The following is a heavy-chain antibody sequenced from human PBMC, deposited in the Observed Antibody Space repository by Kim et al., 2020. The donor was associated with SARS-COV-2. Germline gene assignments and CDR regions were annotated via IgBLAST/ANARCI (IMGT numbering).Heavy chain of an antibody. V-gene: IGHV3-11*04. CDR1: GFTFSDYY. D-gene: IGHD2-2*01. CDR3: ARDDCSSTRYYYYGMDV. Sequence: GGSLRLSCAASGFTFSDYYMSWIRQAPGKGLEWVSYISSSGSTIYYADSVKGRFTISRDNAKNSLYLQMNSLRAEDTAVYYCARDDCSSTRYYYYGMDVWGQGTTVTVSS. CDR2: ISSSGSTI. J-gene: IGHJ6*02.